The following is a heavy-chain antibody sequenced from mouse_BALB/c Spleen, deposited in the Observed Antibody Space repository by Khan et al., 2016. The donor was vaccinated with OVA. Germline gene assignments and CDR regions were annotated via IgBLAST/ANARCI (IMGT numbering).Heavy chain of an antibody. D-gene: IGHD4-1*01. J-gene: IGHJ4*01. CDR2: ISSGGSYT. V-gene: IGHV5-9-3*01. CDR3: ERHKDWEGDFAVDY. CDR1: GFSFSSYA. Sequence: EVQVVESGGGLVKPGGSLKLSCTASGFSFSSYAMSWVRQTPEKRLDWVATISSGGSYTYYPDSVKGRFTISRDNAKNTLYLQMSSLRSEDTAMYDCERHKDWEGDFAVDYWGQGTSVTVSS.